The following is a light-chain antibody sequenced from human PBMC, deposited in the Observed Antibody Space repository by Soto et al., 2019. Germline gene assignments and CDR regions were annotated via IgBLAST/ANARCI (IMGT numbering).Light chain of an antibody. CDR2: KAS. J-gene: IGKJ2*01. Sequence: DIQMTQSPSTLSASVGDRVNITCRASQSSSTYLAWYQQKPGNAPKLLIYKASNLQSGVPSRFSGSGSGTEFTLTISSLQPDDFATYYCQQYNSYSPYTFGQGTNLEIK. CDR1: QSSSTY. V-gene: IGKV1-5*03. CDR3: QQYNSYSPYT.